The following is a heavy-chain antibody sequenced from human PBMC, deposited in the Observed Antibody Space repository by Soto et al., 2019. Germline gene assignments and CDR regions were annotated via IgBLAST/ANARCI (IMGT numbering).Heavy chain of an antibody. CDR3: ARDSLTGNYFDP. CDR1: GGSIRSGGYA. J-gene: IGHJ5*02. Sequence: QMRLQESGSGLVKPSQTLSLTCAVSGGSIRSGGYAWNWIRQPPGKGLEWIGYIYHSGYTSYNPSLKNTVTISVDKCKNQFSLTMIFVTAADTAVYYCARDSLTGNYFDPWGQGTLVTVSS. V-gene: IGHV4-30-2*01. CDR2: IYHSGYT. D-gene: IGHD1-7*01.